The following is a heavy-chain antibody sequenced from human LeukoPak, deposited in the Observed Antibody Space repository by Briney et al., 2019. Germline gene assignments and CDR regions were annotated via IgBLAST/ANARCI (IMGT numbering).Heavy chain of an antibody. Sequence: SVKVSCKASGGTFSSYAISWVRQAPGQGLEWMGRIIPILGIANYAQKFQGRVTITADKSTSTAYMELSSLRSEDTAVYYCTKDKILTGPPYYWGQGTLVTVSS. J-gene: IGHJ4*02. CDR1: GGTFSSYA. CDR2: IIPILGIA. CDR3: TKDKILTGPPYY. D-gene: IGHD3-9*01. V-gene: IGHV1-69*04.